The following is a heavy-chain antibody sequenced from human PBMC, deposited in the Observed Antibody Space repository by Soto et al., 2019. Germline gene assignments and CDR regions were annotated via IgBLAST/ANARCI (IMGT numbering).Heavy chain of an antibody. CDR2: IWYDGSNK. V-gene: IGHV3-33*01. J-gene: IGHJ3*02. CDR1: GFTFSSYG. D-gene: IGHD5-12*01. Sequence: QVQLVESGGGVVQPGRSLRLSCAASGFTFSSYGMHWVRQAPGKGLEWVAVIWYDGSNKYYADSVKGRFTISRDNSKNPLYLQMNSLRAEDTAVYYCARDGDGYNYAFDIWGQGTMVTVSS. CDR3: ARDGDGYNYAFDI.